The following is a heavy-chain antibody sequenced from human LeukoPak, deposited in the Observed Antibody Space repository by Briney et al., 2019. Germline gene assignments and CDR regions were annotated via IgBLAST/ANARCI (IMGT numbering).Heavy chain of an antibody. CDR1: GYTFTDYY. CDR3: ATLELERRSVIDY. CDR2: VDPEDGET. V-gene: IGHV1-69-2*01. Sequence: ASVKVSCKVSGYTFTDYYMHWVQQAPGKGLEWMGLVDPEDGETIYAEKFQGRVTITADTPTDTAYMELSSLRSEDTAVYHCATLELERRSVIDYWGQGTLVTVSS. D-gene: IGHD1-1*01. J-gene: IGHJ4*01.